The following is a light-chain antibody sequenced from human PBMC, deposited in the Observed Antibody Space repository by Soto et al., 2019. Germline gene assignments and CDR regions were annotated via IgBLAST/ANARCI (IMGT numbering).Light chain of an antibody. CDR2: EVT. J-gene: IGLJ1*01. V-gene: IGLV2-14*01. CDR3: SSYSVTGTLV. Sequence: QSALTQPASVSGSPGQSITISCTGTSSDVGGYNYVSWYQQHPGKAPKLMIYEVTNRPSGVSSRFSGSKSGNTASLTISGLQAEDEADYYCSSYSVTGTLVFGTGTKVTVL. CDR1: SSDVGGYNY.